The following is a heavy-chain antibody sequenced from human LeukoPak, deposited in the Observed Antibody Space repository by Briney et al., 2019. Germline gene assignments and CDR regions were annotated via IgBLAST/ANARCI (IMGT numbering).Heavy chain of an antibody. CDR2: IYHSGST. CDR3: ARAGGYSGYAGLDY. J-gene: IGHJ4*02. CDR1: GGSISSGGYS. V-gene: IGHV4-30-2*01. Sequence: SETLSLTCAVSGGSISSGGYSWSWIRQPPGKGLEWIGYIYHSGSTYYNPSLKSRVTISVDTSKNQFSLKLSSVTAADTAVYYCARAGGYSGYAGLDYWGQGTLVTVSS. D-gene: IGHD5-12*01.